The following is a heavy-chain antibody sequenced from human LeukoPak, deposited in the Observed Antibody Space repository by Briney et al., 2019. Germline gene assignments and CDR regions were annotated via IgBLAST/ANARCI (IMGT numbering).Heavy chain of an antibody. Sequence: PGGSLRLSCAASGFTFSSYSMNWVRQAPGKGLEWVSSISSSSGHIYYADSVKGRFTISRDNAKNSLYLQMNSLRAGDTALYYCARKYSSSWWVDYWGQGTLLTVSS. CDR3: ARKYSSSWWVDY. V-gene: IGHV3-21*01. D-gene: IGHD6-13*01. J-gene: IGHJ4*02. CDR2: ISSSSGHI. CDR1: GFTFSSYS.